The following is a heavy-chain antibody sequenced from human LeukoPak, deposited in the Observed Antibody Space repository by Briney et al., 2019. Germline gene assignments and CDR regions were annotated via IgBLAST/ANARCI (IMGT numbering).Heavy chain of an antibody. CDR3: ARYDYGEFYYYYGMDV. V-gene: IGHV1-8*01. CDR1: GYTFTSYD. CDR2: MNPNSGST. J-gene: IGHJ6*02. D-gene: IGHD4-17*01. Sequence: ASVKVSCKASGYTFTSYDINWVRQATGQGLEWMGWMNPNSGSTGYAQKFQGRVTMTRNTSISTAYMELSSLRSEGTAVYYCARYDYGEFYYYYGMDVWGQGTTVTVSS.